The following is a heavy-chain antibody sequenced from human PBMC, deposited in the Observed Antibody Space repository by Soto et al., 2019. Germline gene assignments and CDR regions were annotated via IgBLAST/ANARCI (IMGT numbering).Heavy chain of an antibody. CDR3: GRGVGSGLPRY. V-gene: IGHV4-59*01. CDR2: IYDSGSP. CDR1: GGSISVYS. Sequence: SETLSLSCTISGGSISVYSRSWIRQSPGQGLEWTGYIYDSGSPYYNPSLKTRVAISADTSKNQISLKLTSATAADTAVYFCGRGVGSGLPRYWGRGTLVTVSS. D-gene: IGHD3-9*01. J-gene: IGHJ4*02.